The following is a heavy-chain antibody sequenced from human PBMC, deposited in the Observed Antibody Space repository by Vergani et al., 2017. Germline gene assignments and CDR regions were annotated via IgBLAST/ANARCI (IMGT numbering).Heavy chain of an antibody. Sequence: QLQLQQSGPGLVKPSETLFLTCTVSADSISSGSYYWGWIRQPPGKSLEWIGSIYYSGLTYYNPSLKSRVAISVDTSKNQFSLKLSSVTAADTAVYYCARGRRYCGGDCYRWFDPWSQGTLVTVSS. D-gene: IGHD2-21*02. J-gene: IGHJ5*02. CDR2: IYYSGLT. CDR3: ARGRRYCGGDCYRWFDP. V-gene: IGHV4-39*01. CDR1: ADSISSGSYY.